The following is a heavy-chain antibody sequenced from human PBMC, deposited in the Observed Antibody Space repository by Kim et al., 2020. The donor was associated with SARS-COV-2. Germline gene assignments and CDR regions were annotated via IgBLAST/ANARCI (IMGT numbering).Heavy chain of an antibody. CDR1: GYTFTSYG. D-gene: IGHD3-10*01. Sequence: ASVKVSCKASGYTFTSYGISWVRQAPGQGLEWMGWISAYNGNTNYAQKLQGRVTMTTDTSTSTAYMELRSLRSDDTAVYYCARDFVDTMAASHWFNWFDPWGQGTLVTVSS. CDR3: ARDFVDTMAASHWFNWFDP. J-gene: IGHJ5*02. V-gene: IGHV1-18*01. CDR2: ISAYNGNT.